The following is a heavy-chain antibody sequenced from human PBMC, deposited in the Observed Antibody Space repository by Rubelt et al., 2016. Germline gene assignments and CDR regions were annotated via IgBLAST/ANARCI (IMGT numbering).Heavy chain of an antibody. V-gene: IGHV3-7*03. D-gene: IGHD2-2*01. Sequence: GSLRLSCAASGFTFTTYWMSWVRQAPGKGLEWVANINQDGSEKYYVDSVRGRFTISRDNAKNSLYLQMNSLRGEDTAVYYCARVIIPAGNDYWGQGILVTVSS. CDR1: GFTFTTYW. CDR2: INQDGSEK. J-gene: IGHJ4*02. CDR3: ARVIIPAGNDY.